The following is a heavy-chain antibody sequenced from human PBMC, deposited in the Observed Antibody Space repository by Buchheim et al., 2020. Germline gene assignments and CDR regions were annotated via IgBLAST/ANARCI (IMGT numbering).Heavy chain of an antibody. V-gene: IGHV3-23*04. CDR1: GFTFSNYA. J-gene: IGHJ4*02. CDR2: VSGRGATT. D-gene: IGHD2-15*01. CDR3: AKEVASLGTRFDY. Sequence: EVQLVESGGGLVQPGGSLRLSCAASGFTFSNYAISWVRQAPGKGLEWVSVVSGRGATTYYADSVKGRFTISRDNSKNTLYLQMNSLTAEDTAVYYCAKEVASLGTRFDYWGQGT.